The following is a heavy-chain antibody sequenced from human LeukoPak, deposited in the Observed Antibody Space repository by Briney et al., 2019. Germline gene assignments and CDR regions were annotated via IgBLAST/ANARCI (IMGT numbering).Heavy chain of an antibody. CDR1: GFTFSSYA. J-gene: IGHJ4*02. V-gene: IGHV3-30*04. Sequence: GGSLRLSCAASGFTFSSYAMHWVRQAPGKGLEWVAVISYADGSKKYYADSVKGRFTISRDNSKNTLYLQMNSLRAEDTALYYCAKVGDTAMVLDYWGQGTLVTVSS. CDR3: AKVGDTAMVLDY. D-gene: IGHD5-18*01. CDR2: ISYADGSKK.